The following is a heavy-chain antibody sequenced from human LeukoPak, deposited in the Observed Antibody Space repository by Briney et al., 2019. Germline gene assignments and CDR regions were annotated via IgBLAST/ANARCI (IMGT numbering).Heavy chain of an antibody. D-gene: IGHD2-2*01. Sequence: PGTSLRLSCAASGFTFNMYGMHWVRQAPGKGPEWVAGISNDGSTKDYADSVKGRFTISRDSSKKSMFLQMNSLRAEDTAVYYCAKAAYCTSTSCHFSGYAQRPLDSWGQGTLVTVSS. V-gene: IGHV3-30*18. CDR3: AKAAYCTSTSCHFSGYAQRPLDS. CDR2: ISNDGSTK. J-gene: IGHJ4*02. CDR1: GFTFNMYG.